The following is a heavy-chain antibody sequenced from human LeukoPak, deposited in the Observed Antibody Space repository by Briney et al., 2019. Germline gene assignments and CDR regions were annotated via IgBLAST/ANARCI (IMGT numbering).Heavy chain of an antibody. CDR3: ARAPRLSYYYGMDV. Sequence: GASVKVSCKASGYIFIKYGVSWVRQAPGQGLEWMGWISGYNGNINYAQKVKDRVTITADESTSTAYMELSSLRSEDTAVYYCARAPRLSYYYGMDVWGQGTTVTVSS. D-gene: IGHD3-16*02. J-gene: IGHJ6*02. V-gene: IGHV1-18*04. CDR1: GYIFIKYG. CDR2: ISGYNGNI.